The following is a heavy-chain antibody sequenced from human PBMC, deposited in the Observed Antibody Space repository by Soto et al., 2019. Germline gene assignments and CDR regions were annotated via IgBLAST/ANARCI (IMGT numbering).Heavy chain of an antibody. D-gene: IGHD1-7*01. CDR1: GFTFSRYG. CDR2: SSATGSGT. CDR3: AKDRRAGGNYGFYSDF. V-gene: IGHV3-23*01. J-gene: IGHJ4*02. Sequence: GGSLRLSCAVSGFTFSRYGMTWVRQAPGKGLEWISFSSATGSGTYYADSVKGRFTISRDNSKNTLYLQMTSLRADDTAVYYCAKDRRAGGNYGFYSDFWGQGALVTVSS.